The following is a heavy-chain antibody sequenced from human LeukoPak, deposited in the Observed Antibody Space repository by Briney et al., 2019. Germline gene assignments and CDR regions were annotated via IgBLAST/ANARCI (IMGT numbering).Heavy chain of an antibody. CDR2: ISSSGSRI. D-gene: IGHD3-16*02. CDR3: AGGTYDYVWGSYRQDY. Sequence: PGGSLRLSCAASGFTFSNCEMNWVRQAPGKGLEWVSYISSSGSRIHYADSVKGRFTISRDNAKNSLYLQMNSLRAEDTAVYYCAGGTYDYVWGSYRQDYWGQGTLVTVSS. J-gene: IGHJ4*02. CDR1: GFTFSNCE. V-gene: IGHV3-48*03.